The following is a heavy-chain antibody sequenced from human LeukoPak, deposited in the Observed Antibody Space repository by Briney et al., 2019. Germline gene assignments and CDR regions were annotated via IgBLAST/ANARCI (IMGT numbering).Heavy chain of an antibody. V-gene: IGHV3-30*03. CDR3: AREPPFGVVTDDAFDI. CDR2: ISYDGSNK. D-gene: IGHD3-3*01. J-gene: IGHJ3*02. Sequence: GGSLRLSCAASGFTFSSYGMHWVRQAPGKGLEWVAVISYDGSNKYYADSVKGRFTISRDNSKNTLYLQMNSLRAEDTAVYYCAREPPFGVVTDDAFDIWGQGTMVTVSS. CDR1: GFTFSSYG.